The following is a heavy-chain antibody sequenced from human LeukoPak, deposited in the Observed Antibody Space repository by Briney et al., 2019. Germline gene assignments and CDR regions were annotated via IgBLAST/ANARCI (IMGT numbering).Heavy chain of an antibody. Sequence: SETLSLTCTVSGGSISSGGYYWSWIRQHPGKGLEWIGYIYHSGSTYYNPSLKSRVTISVDTSKNQFSLKLSSVTAADTAVYYCARDGNNSGYDYWGQGTLVTVSS. D-gene: IGHD5-12*01. J-gene: IGHJ4*02. CDR2: IYHSGST. CDR1: GGSISSGGYY. CDR3: ARDGNNSGYDY. V-gene: IGHV4-31*03.